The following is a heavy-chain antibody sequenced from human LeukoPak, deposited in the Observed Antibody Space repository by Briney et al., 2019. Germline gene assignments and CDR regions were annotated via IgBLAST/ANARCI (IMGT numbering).Heavy chain of an antibody. V-gene: IGHV4-38-2*02. CDR2: LYHSGNT. D-gene: IGHD3-22*01. J-gene: IGHJ4*02. Sequence: SETLSLTCTVSGYSISRGYYWGWIRPSPGKGLEWIGMLYHSGNTYYNPSLKSRVTISGETSKNQLSLKLSSVTAADTAVYYCARAPLGYYDSSGYYYRANFYYFDYWGQGTLVTVSS. CDR3: ARAPLGYYDSSGYYYRANFYYFDY. CDR1: GYSISRGYY.